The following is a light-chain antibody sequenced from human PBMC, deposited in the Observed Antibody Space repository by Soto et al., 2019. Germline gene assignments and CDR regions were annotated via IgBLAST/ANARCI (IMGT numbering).Light chain of an antibody. V-gene: IGKV3D-20*01. Sequence: EIVLTQSPDTLSLSPGERATLSCGATQSVGRSYLAWFQQKPGLAPRLLIYHASIRATGIPERFSGSGSGTDFTLTISRLEPEDFAVYYCHQYAIAPLTFGGGTKVEI. CDR3: HQYAIAPLT. J-gene: IGKJ4*01. CDR1: QSVGRSY. CDR2: HAS.